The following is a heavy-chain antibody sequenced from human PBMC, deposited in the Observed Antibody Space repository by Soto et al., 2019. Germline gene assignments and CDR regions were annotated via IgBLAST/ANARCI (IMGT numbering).Heavy chain of an antibody. CDR1: RDTFTSYY. D-gene: IGHD6-19*01. Sequence: ASVKVSCKAPRDTFTSYYINWVRQATGQGLEWMGWMNPNSGNTGYAQKFQGRVTMTRNTSISTAYMELSSLRSEDTAVYYCARVGYSSGWWSEGYYYGMDVWGQGTTVTVSS. CDR2: MNPNSGNT. J-gene: IGHJ6*02. V-gene: IGHV1-8*01. CDR3: ARVGYSSGWWSEGYYYGMDV.